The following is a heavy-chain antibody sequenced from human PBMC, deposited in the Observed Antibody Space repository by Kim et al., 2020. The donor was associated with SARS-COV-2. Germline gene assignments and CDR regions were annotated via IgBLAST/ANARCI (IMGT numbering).Heavy chain of an antibody. V-gene: IGHV7-4-1*02. Sequence: ASVKVSCKASGYTFTAYAISWVRQAPGQGLEWMGWINTNTGNATFAQSFTGRFILSSDTSVSTTYLQIKSLQPEDTAVYFCARGYDDFWRGSFLYFFDAWGPGTLVTVSS. J-gene: IGHJ4*02. CDR3: ARGYDDFWRGSFLYFFDA. CDR1: GYTFTAYA. D-gene: IGHD3-3*01. CDR2: INTNTGNA.